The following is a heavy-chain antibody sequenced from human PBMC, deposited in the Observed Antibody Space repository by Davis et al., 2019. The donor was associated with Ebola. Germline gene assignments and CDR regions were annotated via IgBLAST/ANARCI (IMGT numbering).Heavy chain of an antibody. Sequence: GESLKISCAASGFTFSSYGMHWVRQAPGKGLEWVAVISYDGSNKYYADSVKGRFTISRDNSKNTLYLQMNSLRAEDTAVYYCVHPMGADYYYGMDVWGQGTTVTVSS. CDR1: GFTFSSYG. D-gene: IGHD1-26*01. CDR2: ISYDGSNK. J-gene: IGHJ6*02. CDR3: VHPMGADYYYGMDV. V-gene: IGHV3-30*03.